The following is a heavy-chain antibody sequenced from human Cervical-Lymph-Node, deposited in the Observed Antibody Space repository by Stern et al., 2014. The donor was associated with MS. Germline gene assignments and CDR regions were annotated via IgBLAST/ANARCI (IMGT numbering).Heavy chain of an antibody. CDR3: VRHSSDYYFYPFDS. J-gene: IGHJ4*02. D-gene: IGHD3-22*01. CDR2: LITVLGTT. CDR1: GGTFMNYA. V-gene: IGHV1-69*01. Sequence: QMQLVQSGAEVKKPGSSVKVSCQASGGTFMNYAVSWVRQAPGQGLEWMGGLITVLGTTNYDQNLQGRVTITTDASASTAYMDLRSLTSEDTAVYYCVRHSSDYYFYPFDSWGQGTLVIVSS.